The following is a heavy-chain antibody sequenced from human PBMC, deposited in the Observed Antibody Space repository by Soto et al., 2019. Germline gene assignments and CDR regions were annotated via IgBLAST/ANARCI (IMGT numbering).Heavy chain of an antibody. CDR2: ISWNSGSI. V-gene: IGHV3-9*01. CDR3: AKDSGGVRGVPDAFDI. D-gene: IGHD3-10*01. CDR1: GFTFDGYA. J-gene: IGHJ3*02. Sequence: GGSLRLSCAASGFTFDGYAMHWVRQAPGKGLEWVSGISWNSGSIGYADSVKGRFTISRDNAKNSLYLQMNSLRAEDTALYYCAKDSGGVRGVPDAFDIWGQGTMVTVSS.